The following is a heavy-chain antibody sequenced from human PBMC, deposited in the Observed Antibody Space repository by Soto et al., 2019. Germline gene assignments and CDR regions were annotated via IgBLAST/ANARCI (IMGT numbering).Heavy chain of an antibody. CDR3: AKVSDTAMAYSG. CDR2: ISYDGSNK. J-gene: IGHJ4*02. D-gene: IGHD5-18*01. V-gene: IGHV3-30*18. Sequence: PGGSLRLSCAAAGFTFSSYGMHWVRQAPGKGLEWVAVISYDGSNKYHADSVKGRFTISRDNSKNTLYLQMNSLRAEDTAVYYCAKVSDTAMAYSGWGQGTLVTVSS. CDR1: GFTFSSYG.